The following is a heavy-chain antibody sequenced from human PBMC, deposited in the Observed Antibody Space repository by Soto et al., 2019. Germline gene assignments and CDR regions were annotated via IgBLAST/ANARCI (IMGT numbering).Heavy chain of an antibody. CDR2: IYYGGSA. V-gene: IGHV4-59*08. J-gene: IGHJ4*02. CDR3: ARGGHCTDGVCSALDF. D-gene: IGHD2-8*01. Sequence: QVQLQESGPGLVKPSETLSLTCTVSGGSISTYYWSWIRQPPGKGLEWIGYIYYGGSANYNPSLKRRVTISVDTSKKQFSLNLRSVTVADTAVYYCARGGHCTDGVCSALDFWGQGTLVTVSS. CDR1: GGSISTYY.